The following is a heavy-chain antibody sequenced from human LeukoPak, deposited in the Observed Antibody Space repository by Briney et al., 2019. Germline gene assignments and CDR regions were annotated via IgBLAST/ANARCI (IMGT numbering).Heavy chain of an antibody. J-gene: IGHJ4*02. CDR3: ARGLGVRGVKDY. CDR2: INPNVGST. CDR1: GYTFTSYY. V-gene: IGHV1-46*01. Sequence: GASVKVSCKASGYTFTSYYVHWVRQAPGQGLEWLGIINPNVGSTNYAQKFQGRVTMTRNTSISTAYMELSSLRSEDTAVYYCARGLGVRGVKDYWGQGTLVTVSS. D-gene: IGHD3-10*01.